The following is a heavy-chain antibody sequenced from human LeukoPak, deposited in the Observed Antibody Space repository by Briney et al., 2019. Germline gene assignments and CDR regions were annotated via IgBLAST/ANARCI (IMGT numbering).Heavy chain of an antibody. D-gene: IGHD2-15*01. J-gene: IGHJ5*02. CDR2: INPNSGGT. V-gene: IGHV1-2*06. Sequence: ASVKVSCKASGYTFTGYYMHWVRQAPGQGLEWMGRINPNSGGTNYTQKFQGRVTVTRDTSISTAYMELSRLRSDDTAVYYCARETILGYCSGGSCSYNWFDPWGQGTLVTVSS. CDR1: GYTFTGYY. CDR3: ARETILGYCSGGSCSYNWFDP.